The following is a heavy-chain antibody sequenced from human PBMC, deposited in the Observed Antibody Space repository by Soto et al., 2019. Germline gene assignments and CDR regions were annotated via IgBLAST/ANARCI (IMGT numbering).Heavy chain of an antibody. CDR2: IWYDGSNK. CDR3: ARESIAAGGFDP. V-gene: IGHV3-33*08. D-gene: IGHD6-6*01. CDR1: GFTFSSYS. Sequence: PGGSLRLSCAASGFTFSSYSMNWVRQAPGKGLEWVAVIWYDGSNKYYADSVKGRFTISRDNSKNTLYLQMNSLRAEDTAVYYCARESIAAGGFDPWGQGTLVTVSS. J-gene: IGHJ5*02.